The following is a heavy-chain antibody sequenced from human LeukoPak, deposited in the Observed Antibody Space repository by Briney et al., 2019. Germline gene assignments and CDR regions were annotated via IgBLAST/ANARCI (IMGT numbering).Heavy chain of an antibody. V-gene: IGHV4-39*01. J-gene: IGHJ4*02. CDR1: GGSISSSSYY. CDR2: MYYSGST. Sequence: PSETLSLTRTVSGGSISSSSYYWGWIRQPPGKGLEWIGSMYYSGSTFYIPSVKSRVTMSVDTSKNQFSLELTSVTAADTAVYYCARHLPHTETPTSLDYWGQGILVTVSP. CDR3: ARHLPHTETPTSLDY. D-gene: IGHD5-24*01.